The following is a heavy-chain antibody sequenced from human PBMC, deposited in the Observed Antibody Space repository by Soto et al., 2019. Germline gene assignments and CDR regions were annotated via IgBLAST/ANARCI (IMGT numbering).Heavy chain of an antibody. CDR2: IYYSGST. Sequence: QLQLQESGPGLVKPSETLSLTCTVSGGSISSSSYYWGWIRQPPGKGLEWIGSIYYSGSTSYTPSLTSRVTISVDTSKNQFSLKLSSVTAADTAVYYCARQPAWFDYWGQGTLVTVSS. V-gene: IGHV4-39*01. CDR1: GGSISSSSYY. CDR3: ARQPAWFDY. J-gene: IGHJ4*02.